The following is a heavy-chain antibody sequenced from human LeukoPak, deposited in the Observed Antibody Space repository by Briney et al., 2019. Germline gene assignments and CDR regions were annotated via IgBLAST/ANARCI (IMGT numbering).Heavy chain of an antibody. J-gene: IGHJ6*03. Sequence: PGGSLRLSCGASGFTFSTCAMNWIRQAPGKGLEWVSAISGSGGRTYYADSVKGRFTISRDNSKNTPYLQMNSLRAEDTALYYCAREVQLVYYYYYYMDVWGKGTTVTVSS. CDR2: ISGSGGRT. V-gene: IGHV3-23*01. D-gene: IGHD6-6*01. CDR1: GFTFSTCA. CDR3: AREVQLVYYYYYYMDV.